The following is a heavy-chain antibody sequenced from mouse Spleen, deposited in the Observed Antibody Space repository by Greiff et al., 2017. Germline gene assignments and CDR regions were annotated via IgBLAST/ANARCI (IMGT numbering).Heavy chain of an antibody. D-gene: IGHD2-12*01. CDR2: ISNSGGST. CDR1: GFTFSSYY. Sequence: EVKLMESGGGLVKLGGSLKLSCAASGFTFSSYYMSWVRQTPEKRLEWVATISNSGGSTYYPDSVKDRFTISRDNAKNTLYLQMSSLNSEDTAVYYCARGPYYSYYSYDYWGQGTLVTVSA. J-gene: IGHJ3*01. CDR3: ARGPYYSYYSYDY. V-gene: IGHV5-6-2*01.